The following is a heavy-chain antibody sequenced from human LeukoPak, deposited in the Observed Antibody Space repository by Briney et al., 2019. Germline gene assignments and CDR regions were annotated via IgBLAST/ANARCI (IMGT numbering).Heavy chain of an antibody. V-gene: IGHV4-59*01. CDR1: GGSISSYY. J-gene: IGHJ2*01. CDR2: IYYSGST. CDR3: ARASIGYSSSWYGYFDL. D-gene: IGHD6-13*01. Sequence: SETLSLTCTVSGGSISSYYWSWIRQPPGKGLEWIGYIYYSGSTNYNPSLKSRVTISVDTSKNQFSLKLSSVTAADTAVYYCARASIGYSSSWYGYFDLWGRGTLVTVSS.